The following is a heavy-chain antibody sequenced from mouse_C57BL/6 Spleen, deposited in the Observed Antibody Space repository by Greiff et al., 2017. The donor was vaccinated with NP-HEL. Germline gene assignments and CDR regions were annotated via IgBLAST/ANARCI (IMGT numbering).Heavy chain of an antibody. V-gene: IGHV5-6*01. CDR1: GFTFSSYG. CDR2: ISSGGSYT. CDR3: ARHYYGSSYDWYFDV. J-gene: IGHJ1*03. D-gene: IGHD1-1*01. Sequence: EVQLVESGGDLVKPGGSLKLSCAASGFTFSSYGMSWVRQTPDKRLEWVATISSGGSYTYYPDSVKGRFTISRDNAKNTLYLQRSSLKSEDTAMYYCARHYYGSSYDWYFDVWGTGTTVTVSS.